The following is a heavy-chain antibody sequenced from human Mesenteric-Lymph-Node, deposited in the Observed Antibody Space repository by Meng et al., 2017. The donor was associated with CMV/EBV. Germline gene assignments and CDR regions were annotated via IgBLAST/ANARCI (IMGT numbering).Heavy chain of an antibody. Sequence: GESLKISCAASGFTFSSYAKSWVRQAPGKGLEWVSAISGSGGSTYYADSVKGRFTISRDNSKNTLYLQKNSLRAEDTAVYYCARARYGSGSYSCDYWGQGTLVTVSS. CDR1: GFTFSSYA. D-gene: IGHD3-10*01. CDR2: ISGSGGST. V-gene: IGHV3-23*01. J-gene: IGHJ4*02. CDR3: ARARYGSGSYSCDY.